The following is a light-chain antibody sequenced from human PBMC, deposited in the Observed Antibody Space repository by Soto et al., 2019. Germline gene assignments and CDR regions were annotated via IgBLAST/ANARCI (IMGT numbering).Light chain of an antibody. CDR1: QSVSNSY. CDR3: QQYLTSPKT. CDR2: AAS. Sequence: EIVMTQSPATLSVSPGEGATLSCRASQSVSNSYLAWYQQKPGQAPRLLIYAASTRATGIPERFSGSGSGTDFTLTISRLEPEDFAVYYCQQYLTSPKTFGQGTKVDIK. V-gene: IGKV3-20*01. J-gene: IGKJ1*01.